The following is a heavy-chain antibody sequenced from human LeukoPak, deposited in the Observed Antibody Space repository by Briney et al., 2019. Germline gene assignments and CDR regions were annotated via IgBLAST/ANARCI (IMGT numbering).Heavy chain of an antibody. Sequence: GGSLRLSCAASGFTFSSYWMSWVRQAPGKGLEWVANIKQDGSEKYYVDSVKGRFTISRDNAKKSLYLQMNSLRAEDTAVYYCARDREMDTYYDFWSGYPGFDYWGQGTLVTVSS. D-gene: IGHD3-3*01. CDR3: ARDREMDTYYDFWSGYPGFDY. J-gene: IGHJ4*02. CDR2: IKQDGSEK. CDR1: GFTFSSYW. V-gene: IGHV3-7*01.